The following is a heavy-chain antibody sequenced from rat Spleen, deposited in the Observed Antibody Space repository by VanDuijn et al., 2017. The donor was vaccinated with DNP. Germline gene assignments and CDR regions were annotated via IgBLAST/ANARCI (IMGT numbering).Heavy chain of an antibody. V-gene: IGHV6-6*01. D-gene: IGHD1-4*01. CDR1: GFTFNTAW. J-gene: IGHJ2*01. Sequence: EVQLVETGGGLVQPGRSLKLSCVASGFTFNTAWMYWYRQFPEKRLEWVARIKAKSNNYATDYTESVKGRFTISRDDSKSSIYLQMNNLKEEDTAIYYCATGITYWGQGVMVTVSS. CDR3: ATGITY. CDR2: IKAKSNNYAT.